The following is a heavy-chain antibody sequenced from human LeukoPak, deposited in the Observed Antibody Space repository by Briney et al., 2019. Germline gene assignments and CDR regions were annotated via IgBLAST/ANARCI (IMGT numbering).Heavy chain of an antibody. CDR1: GFTFSSYS. Sequence: PGGSLRLSCAASGFTFSSYSMNWVRQAPGKGLEWVSSISSSSSYIYYADSVKGRFTISRDNAKNSLYLQMNSLRAEDTAVYYCARDRGIAVAAHLGYWGQGTLVTVSS. V-gene: IGHV3-21*01. CDR2: ISSSSSYI. D-gene: IGHD6-19*01. CDR3: ARDRGIAVAAHLGY. J-gene: IGHJ4*02.